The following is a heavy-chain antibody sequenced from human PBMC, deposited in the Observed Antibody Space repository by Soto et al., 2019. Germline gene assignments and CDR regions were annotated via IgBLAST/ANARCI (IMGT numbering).Heavy chain of an antibody. D-gene: IGHD3-16*01. CDR1: GFTFSVYK. Sequence: PGGPLRLSCSTSGFTFSVYKMHWVRRAPGKGLEYVSGISNQGDTTYYADSVKGRFTISRDNSKNMLYFKMSSLRPEDTAVYYCAAAKLRPFDSWGQGTQVTVSS. CDR3: AAAKLRPFDS. CDR2: ISNQGDTT. J-gene: IGHJ4*02. V-gene: IGHV3-64D*06.